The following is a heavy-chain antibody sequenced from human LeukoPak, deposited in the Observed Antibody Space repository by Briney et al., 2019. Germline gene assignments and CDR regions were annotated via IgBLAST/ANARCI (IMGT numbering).Heavy chain of an antibody. CDR2: IAYDGSRA. J-gene: IGHJ4*02. CDR1: GFTFSTYW. D-gene: IGHD1-14*01. CDR3: TRYNNDHFDY. V-gene: IGHV3-33*08. Sequence: GGSLRLSCAASGFTFSTYWMSWVRQAPGKGLEWVAVIAYDGSRAFYADSVKGRFTISRDNSKNTMSVQMDDLRAEDTAVYYCTRYNNDHFDYWGQGTLVTVSS.